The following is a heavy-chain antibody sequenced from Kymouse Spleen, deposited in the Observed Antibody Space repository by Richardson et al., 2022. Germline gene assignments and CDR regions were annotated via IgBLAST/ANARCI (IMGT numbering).Heavy chain of an antibody. V-gene: IGHV4-61*01. D-gene: IGHD1-7*01. Sequence: QVQLQESGPGLVKPSETLSLTCTVSGGSVSSGSYYWSWIRQPPGKGLEWIGYIYYSGSTNYNPSLKSRVTISVDTSKNQFSLKLSSVTAADTAVYYCARDKGITGTTYGFDYWGQGTLVTVSS. CDR2: IYYSGST. CDR1: GGSVSSGSYY. CDR3: ARDKGITGTTYGFDY. J-gene: IGHJ4*02.